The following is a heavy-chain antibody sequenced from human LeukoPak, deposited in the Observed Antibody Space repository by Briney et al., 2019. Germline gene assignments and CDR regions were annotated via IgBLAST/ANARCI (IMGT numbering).Heavy chain of an antibody. V-gene: IGHV4-59*01. CDR1: GGSISSYY. J-gene: IGHJ5*02. D-gene: IGHD1-14*01. CDR2: IYYSGST. Sequence: SETLSLTCTVSGGSISSYYWSWIRQPPGKGLEWIGYIYYSGSTNYNPSLKSRVTISVDRSKNQISLNLSSVTAADTAVYYCAKGGPEASAGLSWFDPWGQGTLVTVSS. CDR3: AKGGPEASAGLSWFDP.